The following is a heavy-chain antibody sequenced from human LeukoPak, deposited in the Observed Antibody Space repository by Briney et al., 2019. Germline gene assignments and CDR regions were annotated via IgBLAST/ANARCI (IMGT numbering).Heavy chain of an antibody. CDR3: ARGYQLLFDAFDI. CDR2: ISYDGSNK. CDR1: GFTFSSYA. Sequence: GGSLRLSCAASGFTFSSYAMHWVRQAPGKGLEWVAVISYDGSNKYYADSVKGRFTISRDNSKNTLYLQMNSLRAEDTAVYYCARGYQLLFDAFDIWGQGAMVTVSS. D-gene: IGHD2-2*01. V-gene: IGHV3-30*01. J-gene: IGHJ3*02.